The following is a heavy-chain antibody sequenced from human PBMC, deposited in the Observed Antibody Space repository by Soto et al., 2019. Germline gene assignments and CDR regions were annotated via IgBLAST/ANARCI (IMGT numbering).Heavy chain of an antibody. Sequence: QVQLVQSGAEVQKPGSSVKVSCKASGGTFSSYTISWVRQAPGQGLEWMGRIIPILGIANYAQKFQGRVKITADKSTSTAYMELSSLRSEDTAVYYCARFGGYCSSTSCYDDYWGQGTLVTVSS. V-gene: IGHV1-69*02. CDR1: GGTFSSYT. CDR2: IIPILGIA. J-gene: IGHJ4*02. D-gene: IGHD2-2*01. CDR3: ARFGGYCSSTSCYDDY.